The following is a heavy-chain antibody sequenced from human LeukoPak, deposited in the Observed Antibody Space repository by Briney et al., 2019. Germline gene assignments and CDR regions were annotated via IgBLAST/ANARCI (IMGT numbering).Heavy chain of an antibody. CDR3: ARQPGYCSSTSCWFDY. V-gene: IGHV4-39*01. CDR1: GGSISSSSYY. J-gene: IGHJ4*02. D-gene: IGHD2-2*01. CDR2: IYYSGSS. Sequence: SETLSLTCTVSGGSISSSSYYCGWIRQPPGKGLGWIGRIYYSGSSYYNPALKSRVTISVDTSKNQFSLKLSSVTAADTAVYYCARQPGYCSSTSCWFDYWGQGTLVTVSS.